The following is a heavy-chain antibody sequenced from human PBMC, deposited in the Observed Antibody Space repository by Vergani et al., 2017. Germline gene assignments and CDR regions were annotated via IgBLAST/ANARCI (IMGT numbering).Heavy chain of an antibody. CDR3: ARELRNYYDRSGYSPDLPSNTFDI. CDR2: INPSGGST. D-gene: IGHD3-22*01. V-gene: IGHV1-46*01. Sequence: QVQLVQSGAEVKKPGASVKVSCKASGYTFTSYYMHWVRQAPGQGLEWMGIINPSGGSTSYAQKFQGRVTMTRDTSTSTVYMELSSLRSEDTGVYYCARELRNYYDRSGYSPDLPSNTFDIWGQGTMVTVSS. CDR1: GYTFTSYY. J-gene: IGHJ3*02.